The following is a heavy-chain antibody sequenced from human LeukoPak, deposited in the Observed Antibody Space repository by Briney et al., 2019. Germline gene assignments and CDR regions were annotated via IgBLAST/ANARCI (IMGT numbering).Heavy chain of an antibody. J-gene: IGHJ6*02. CDR3: AQANSFYHGLDV. CDR1: GGSLTSGGYY. Sequence: PSETLSLTCTVSGGSLTSGGYYWSWPRQHPGKGLEWIGYIYYSGNIYYNPSLKSRVTISVDTSQNQFSLELTSVTAADTAVYYCAQANSFYHGLDVWGQGTTVTVSS. CDR2: IYYSGNI. V-gene: IGHV4-31*03.